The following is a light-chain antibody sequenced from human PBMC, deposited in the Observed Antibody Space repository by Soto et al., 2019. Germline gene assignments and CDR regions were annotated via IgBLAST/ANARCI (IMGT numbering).Light chain of an antibody. Sequence: QSVLTQPRSVSGSPGQSVTISCTGTSSDVGGYKYVSWYQQHPGKVPNLIIYDVSERPSGVPDRFSGSKSGNTASLSISGLQSEDEADYYCCSSAGRYTVLFGGGTKLTVL. J-gene: IGLJ2*01. CDR2: DVS. CDR1: SSDVGGYKY. CDR3: CSSAGRYTVL. V-gene: IGLV2-11*01.